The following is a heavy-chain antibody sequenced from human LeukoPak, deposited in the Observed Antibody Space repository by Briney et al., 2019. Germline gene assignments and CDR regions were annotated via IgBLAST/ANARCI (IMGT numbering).Heavy chain of an antibody. D-gene: IGHD3-10*01. V-gene: IGHV1-3*01. CDR3: ARGTMVRGVISHFDY. CDR1: GYTFTSYA. CDR2: INAGNGNT. Sequence: GASVKVSCKASGYTFTSYAMHWVRQAPGRRLEWMGWINAGNGNTKYSQKFQGRVTITRDTSASTAYMELSSLRSEDTAVYYCARGTMVRGVISHFDYWGQGTLVTVSS. J-gene: IGHJ4*02.